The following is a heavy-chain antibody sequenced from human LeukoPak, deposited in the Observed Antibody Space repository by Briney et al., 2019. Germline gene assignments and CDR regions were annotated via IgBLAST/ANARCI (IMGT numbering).Heavy chain of an antibody. D-gene: IGHD6-19*01. CDR2: INPNSGGT. V-gene: IGHV1-2*02. Sequence: ASVKVSCKASGYTFTGYYMHWVRQAPGQGLEWMGWINPNSGGTNYAQKFQGRVTMTRDTSISTAYMELSRLRSDDTAVYYCARDQEPAVAGFVDYWGQGTLVTVYS. J-gene: IGHJ4*02. CDR3: ARDQEPAVAGFVDY. CDR1: GYTFTGYY.